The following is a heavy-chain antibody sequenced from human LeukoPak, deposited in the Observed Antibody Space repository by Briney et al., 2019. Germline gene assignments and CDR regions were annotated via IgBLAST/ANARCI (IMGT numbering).Heavy chain of an antibody. CDR3: ARGVVGASTVDY. V-gene: IGHV1-2*02. J-gene: IGHJ4*02. CDR2: INPNSGGT. D-gene: IGHD1-26*01. Sequence: ASVKVSCKASGYTFTGYYMHWVRQAPGRGLEWMGWINPNSGGTNYAQKFQGRVTMTRDTSISTAYMELSRLRSDDTAVYCCARGVVGASTVDYWGQGTLVTVSS. CDR1: GYTFTGYY.